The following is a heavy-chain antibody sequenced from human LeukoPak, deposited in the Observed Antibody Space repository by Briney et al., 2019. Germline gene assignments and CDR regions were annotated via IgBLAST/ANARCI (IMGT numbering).Heavy chain of an antibody. V-gene: IGHV3-7*01. Sequence: GGSLRLSCAASGFSFGSYWMSWVRQAPGKGLEWVANIKQDGSEKYYVDSVKGRFTISRDNAKNSLYLQMDSLRDDDTAVYYCARDPGYESWSPFWGGMDVWGNGTTVIVSS. CDR1: GFSFGSYW. CDR2: IKQDGSEK. CDR3: ARDPGYESWSPFWGGMDV. J-gene: IGHJ6*04. D-gene: IGHD3-16*01.